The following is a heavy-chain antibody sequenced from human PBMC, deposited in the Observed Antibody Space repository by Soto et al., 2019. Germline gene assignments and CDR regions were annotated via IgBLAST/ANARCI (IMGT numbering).Heavy chain of an antibody. CDR2: IYHSGST. CDR3: ARATHDYGDYGMDY. D-gene: IGHD4-17*01. V-gene: IGHV4-30-2*01. Sequence: SETLSLTCAVSGGSISSGGYSWSWIRQPPGKGLEWIGYIYHSGSTYYNPSLKSRVTISVDRSKNQFSLKLSSVTAADTAVYYCARATHDYGDYGMDYWGQGTLVTVSS. J-gene: IGHJ4*02. CDR1: GGSISSGGYS.